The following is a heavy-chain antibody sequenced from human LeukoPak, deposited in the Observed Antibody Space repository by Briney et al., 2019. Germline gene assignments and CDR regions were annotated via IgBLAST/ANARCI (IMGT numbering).Heavy chain of an antibody. J-gene: IGHJ4*02. CDR2: ISYDGSNK. CDR1: GFTFSSYA. D-gene: IGHD6-13*01. CDR3: ARGGYSSSWYSPFDY. Sequence: GRSLRLSCAASGFTFSSYAMHWVRQAPGKGLEWVAVISYDGSNKYYADSVKGRFTISRDNSKNTLYLQMNSLRAEDTAVYYCARGGYSSSWYSPFDYWGQGTLVTVSS. V-gene: IGHV3-30-3*01.